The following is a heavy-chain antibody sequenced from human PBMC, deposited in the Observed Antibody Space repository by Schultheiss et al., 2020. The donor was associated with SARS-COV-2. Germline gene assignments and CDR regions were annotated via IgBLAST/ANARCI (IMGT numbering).Heavy chain of an antibody. D-gene: IGHD3-3*01. V-gene: IGHV3-30*03. J-gene: IGHJ6*03. CDR3: ARDGGYGTYDFWSEGYYYMDV. CDR2: ISYDGSNK. Sequence: GGSLRLSCAASGFTFSSYGMHWVRQAPGKGLEWVAVISYDGSNKYYADSVKGRFTISRDNSKNTLYLQMNSLRAEDTAVYYCARDGGYGTYDFWSEGYYYMDVWGKGTTVTVSS. CDR1: GFTFSSYG.